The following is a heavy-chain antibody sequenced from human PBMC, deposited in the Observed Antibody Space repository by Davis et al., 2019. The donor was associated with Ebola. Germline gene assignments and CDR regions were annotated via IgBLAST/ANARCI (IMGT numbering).Heavy chain of an antibody. J-gene: IGHJ4*02. D-gene: IGHD4-23*01. Sequence: PGGSLRLSCAASGFTFDDYAMHWVRQRPEKGLEWVSSINWDSDVIYSADSVKGRFTVSRDNSKNTVYLEMKSLRADDTATYYCAKDLLDMTTVVYRFDMGYWGQGTLVTVSS. CDR1: GFTFDDYA. CDR2: INWDSDVI. V-gene: IGHV3-9*01. CDR3: AKDLLDMTTVVYRFDMGY.